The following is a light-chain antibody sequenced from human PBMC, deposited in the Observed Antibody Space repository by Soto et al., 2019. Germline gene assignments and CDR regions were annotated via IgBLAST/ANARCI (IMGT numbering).Light chain of an antibody. CDR2: EGS. Sequence: QSALTQPASVSGSPGQSITISCTGTSSDIGSYNLVSWYQQHPGKAPKFMIYEGSKRPSGVSNRFSGSKSGNTASLTISGLQAEDKADYYCCSYAGSSSWVFGGGTKLTVL. CDR3: CSYAGSSSWV. CDR1: SSDIGSYNL. V-gene: IGLV2-23*01. J-gene: IGLJ3*02.